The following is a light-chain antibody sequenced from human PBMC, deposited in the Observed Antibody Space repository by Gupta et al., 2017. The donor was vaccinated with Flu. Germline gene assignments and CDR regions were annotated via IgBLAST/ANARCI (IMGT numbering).Light chain of an antibody. V-gene: IGKV4-1*01. CDR2: WAS. CDR1: QSVLYSSNNKNY. Sequence: CKSSQSVLYSSNNKNYLAWYQQKPGQPPKLLIYWASTRESGVPDRFSGSGSGTDFTLTISSLQAEDVAVYYCQQYYSTPPVTFGQGTKLEIK. J-gene: IGKJ2*01. CDR3: QQYYSTPPVT.